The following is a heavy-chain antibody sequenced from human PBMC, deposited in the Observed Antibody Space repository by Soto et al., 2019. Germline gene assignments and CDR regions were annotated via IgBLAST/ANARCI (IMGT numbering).Heavy chain of an antibody. J-gene: IGHJ5*02. CDR2: IIPIFGTA. D-gene: IGHD1-7*01. Sequence: QVQLVQSGAEVKKPGSSVKVSCKASGGTFSSYAISWVRQAPGQGLEWMGGIIPIFGTANYAQKFQGRVTITADESTRTADRELRSRRAEGTAGYWCARAGGELRGDWFDPWGQGTLVTVSS. V-gene: IGHV1-69*01. CDR3: ARAGGELRGDWFDP. CDR1: GGTFSSYA.